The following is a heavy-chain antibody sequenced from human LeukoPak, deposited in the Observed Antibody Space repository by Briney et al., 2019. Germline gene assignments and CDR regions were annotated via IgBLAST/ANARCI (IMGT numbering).Heavy chain of an antibody. CDR2: ISYDGSNK. D-gene: IGHD6-19*01. Sequence: PGRSLRLSCAASGFTFSSYGMHWVRQAPGKGLEWVAVISYDGSNKYYADSVKGRFTISRDNSKNTLYLQMNSLRAEDTAVYYCAKQQWLGYFDDWGQGTLVTVSS. V-gene: IGHV3-30*18. CDR3: AKQQWLGYFDD. CDR1: GFTFSSYG. J-gene: IGHJ4*02.